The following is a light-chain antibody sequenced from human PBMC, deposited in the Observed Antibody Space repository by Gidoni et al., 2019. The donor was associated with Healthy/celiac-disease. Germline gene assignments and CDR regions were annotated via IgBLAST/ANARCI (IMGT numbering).Light chain of an antibody. CDR1: QSISSY. V-gene: IGKV1-39*01. CDR3: QQSYSTPV. J-gene: IGKJ3*01. CDR2: AAS. Sequence: DIQMTQSPSSLSASVGDRVTITCRASQSISSYLNWYQQKPEKAPKLLIYAASSLQSGVPSMFSGSGSGTDFTLTISSLQPEDFATYYCQQSYSTPVFGPGTKVEIK.